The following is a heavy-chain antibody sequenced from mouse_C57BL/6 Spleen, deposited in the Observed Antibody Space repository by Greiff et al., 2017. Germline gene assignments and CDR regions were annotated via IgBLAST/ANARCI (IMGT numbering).Heavy chain of an antibody. V-gene: IGHV1-85*01. CDR3: ARNIYDYDGYFDD. Sequence: VQLQQSGPELVQPGASVKLSCKASGYTFTSYDINWVQQRPGQGLEWIGWIYPRDGSTKYNEKFKGKATLTVDTSSSTAYMELSSLTSEDSAVYFCARNIYDYDGYFDDWGQGTTLTVSS. CDR1: GYTFTSYD. CDR2: IYPRDGST. D-gene: IGHD2-4*01. J-gene: IGHJ2*01.